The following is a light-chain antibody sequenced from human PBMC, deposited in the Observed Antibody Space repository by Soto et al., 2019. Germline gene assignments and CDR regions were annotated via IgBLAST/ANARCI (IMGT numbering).Light chain of an antibody. CDR1: QGIGDF. CDR2: SAS. V-gene: IGKV1-27*01. Sequence: DIQMTQSPSSLSASVGDRVTITCRASQGIGDFLAWYQQKPGKIPYLLIYSASTLQSGVPSRFSGSGSGTDFNLTISKVQPEDVATYSWQRYDSSPQTFGQGTKVEI. CDR3: QRYDSSPQT. J-gene: IGKJ1*01.